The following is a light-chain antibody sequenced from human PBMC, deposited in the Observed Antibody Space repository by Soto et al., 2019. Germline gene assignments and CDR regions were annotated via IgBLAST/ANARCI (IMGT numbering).Light chain of an antibody. J-gene: IGKJ2*01. V-gene: IGKV1-17*01. CDR1: QDIRNN. CDR2: AAY. Sequence: DIQMTQSPSSLSASVGDRVTIICRASQDIRNNLDWFQQKPGKAPKHLIYAAYSLETGVPSRFSGSGVGTEFPITISSLQPEDFASYYCLQHNSFPYTFGQGTKLETK. CDR3: LQHNSFPYT.